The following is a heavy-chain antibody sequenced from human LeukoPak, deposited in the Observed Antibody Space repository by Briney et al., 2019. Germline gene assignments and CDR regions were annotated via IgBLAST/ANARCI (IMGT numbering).Heavy chain of an antibody. CDR3: ASGSYHTPVDY. J-gene: IGHJ4*02. CDR2: INHSGST. D-gene: IGHD1-26*01. CDR1: GGSFSGYY. Sequence: PSETLSLTCAVSGGSFSGYYWSWIRQPPGKGLEWIGEINHSGSTNYNPSLKSRVTISVDTSKNQFSLKLSSVTAADTAVYYCASGSYHTPVDYWGQGTLVTVSS. V-gene: IGHV4-34*01.